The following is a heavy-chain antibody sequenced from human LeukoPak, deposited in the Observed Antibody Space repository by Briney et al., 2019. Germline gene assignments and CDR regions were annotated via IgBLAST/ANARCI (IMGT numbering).Heavy chain of an antibody. V-gene: IGHV3-23*01. D-gene: IGHD2-15*01. Sequence: GGSLRLSCAASGFTFSSYAMSWVRQAPGKGLEWVSAISGSGGSTYYADSVKGRFTISRDNSKNTLYLQMNSLRAEDTAVYYCAKDIVVVVAATSYFDYWGQGTLVTVSS. CDR1: GFTFSSYA. CDR2: ISGSGGST. CDR3: AKDIVVVVAATSYFDY. J-gene: IGHJ4*02.